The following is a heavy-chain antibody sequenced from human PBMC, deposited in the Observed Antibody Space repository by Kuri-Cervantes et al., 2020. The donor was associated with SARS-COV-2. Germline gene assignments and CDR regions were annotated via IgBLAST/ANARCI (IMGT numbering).Heavy chain of an antibody. CDR3: ATAVREPFGGY. CDR1: GFTFDDYA. J-gene: IGHJ4*02. V-gene: IGHV3-48*01. D-gene: IGHD3-16*01. Sequence: GESLKISCAASGFTFDDYAMNWVRQAPGKGLEWVLYISSSSSAIYYPDSVKGRFTMSRDNAKNSLYLQMNSLRAEDTAVYYCATAVREPFGGYWGQGTLVTVSS. CDR2: ISSSSSAI.